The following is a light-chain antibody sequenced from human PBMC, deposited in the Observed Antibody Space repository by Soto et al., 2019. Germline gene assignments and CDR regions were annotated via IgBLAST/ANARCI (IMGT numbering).Light chain of an antibody. Sequence: SYELTQPPSVSVSPGQTASITCSGDKLGDKYARWYQQKPGQSPVLVIYQDSKRPSGITARFSVSNSGNPATLTISGTQAMYEADYYCQAWDSSTVVFGGGTKLTVL. J-gene: IGLJ2*01. CDR2: QDS. CDR1: KLGDKY. CDR3: QAWDSSTVV. V-gene: IGLV3-1*01.